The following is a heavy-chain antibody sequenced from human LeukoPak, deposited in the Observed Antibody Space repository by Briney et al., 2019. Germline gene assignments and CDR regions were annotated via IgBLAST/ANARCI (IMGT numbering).Heavy chain of an antibody. J-gene: IGHJ4*02. V-gene: IGHV3-7*01. CDR3: ARDMVDASKSRAGYFDY. Sequence: GGSLRLSCAASGFTFSSYWMSWVRQAPGKGLEWVANIKQDGSEKYYVDSVKGRFTISRDNAKNSLYLQMNSLRAEDTAVYYCARDMVDASKSRAGYFDYWGQGTLVTVSS. CDR2: IKQDGSEK. CDR1: GFTFSSYW. D-gene: IGHD2-8*01.